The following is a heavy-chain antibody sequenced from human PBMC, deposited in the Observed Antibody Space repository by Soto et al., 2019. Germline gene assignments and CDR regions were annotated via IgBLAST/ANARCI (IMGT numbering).Heavy chain of an antibody. CDR3: GRGRSGQIVVFY. CDR2: IGPESGAT. V-gene: IGHV1-2*02. CDR1: GYTFSGHY. J-gene: IGHJ4*02. Sequence: ASVKVSCKASGYTFSGHYIHWVRQAPEQGPEWMGEIGPESGATRYAQKFQGRVTMTRDTSITTVYMELKNLSPDDTAVYYCGRGRSGQIVVFYWGQGTPVTVSS. D-gene: IGHD1-26*01.